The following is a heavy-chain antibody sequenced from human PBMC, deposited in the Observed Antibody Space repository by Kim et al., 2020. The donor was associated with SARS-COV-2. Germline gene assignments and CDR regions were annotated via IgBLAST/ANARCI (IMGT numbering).Heavy chain of an antibody. J-gene: IGHJ6*02. D-gene: IGHD3-3*01. Sequence: TPSLKSRVTISVYTSKNQFSLKLSSVTAAEPAVYYCARDPTVFWGGFMDFWGQGTTVTVSS. CDR3: ARDPTVFWGGFMDF. V-gene: IGHV4-59*01.